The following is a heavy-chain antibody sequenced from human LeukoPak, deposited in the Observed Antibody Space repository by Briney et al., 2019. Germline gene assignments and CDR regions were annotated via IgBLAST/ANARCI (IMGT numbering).Heavy chain of an antibody. V-gene: IGHV3-30-3*01. J-gene: IGHJ4*02. D-gene: IGHD5-24*01. CDR2: ISYDGSNK. Sequence: GGSLRLSCAASGFTFSSYAMHWVRQAPGKGLEWVAVISYDGSNKYYADSVKGRFTISRDNSKNTLYLQMNSLRAEDTAVYYCARDGDGYNFEGPSDYWGQGTLVTVSS. CDR3: ARDGDGYNFEGPSDY. CDR1: GFTFSSYA.